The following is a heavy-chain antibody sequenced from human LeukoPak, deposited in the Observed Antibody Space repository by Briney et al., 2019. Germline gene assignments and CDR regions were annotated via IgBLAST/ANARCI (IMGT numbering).Heavy chain of an antibody. CDR3: ARGVSGSYDY. J-gene: IGHJ4*02. CDR2: IKQDGSEK. D-gene: IGHD1-26*01. Sequence: GGSLRLSCAASGFTFSNYWMNWVCQAPGKGLEWVANIKQDGSEKYYVDSVKGRFTISRDNAKNSLYVQMNSLRAEDTAVYYCARGVSGSYDYWGQGTLVTVSS. V-gene: IGHV3-7*05. CDR1: GFTFSNYW.